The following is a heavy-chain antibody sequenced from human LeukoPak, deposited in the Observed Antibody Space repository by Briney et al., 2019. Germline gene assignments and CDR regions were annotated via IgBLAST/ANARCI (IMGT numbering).Heavy chain of an antibody. D-gene: IGHD6-13*01. CDR1: GYTFTGYY. J-gene: IGHJ3*02. V-gene: IGHV1-2*02. CDR3: ARVSAYSRWDAFDI. CDR2: INPNSGGT. Sequence: ASVKVSCKASGYTFTGYYMHWVRQAPGQGLEWMGWINPNSGGTNYAQKFQGRVTMTRDTSISTAYMELSRLRSEDTAVYYCARVSAYSRWDAFDIWGQGTMVTVSS.